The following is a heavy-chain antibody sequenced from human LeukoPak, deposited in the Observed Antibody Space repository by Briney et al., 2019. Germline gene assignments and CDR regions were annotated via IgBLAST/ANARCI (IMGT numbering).Heavy chain of an antibody. CDR3: AKDLDWGFQGGFDY. Sequence: GGSLRLSCAASGFIFSDYWMSWVRQPPGKGPEWVANIKKDGSDKYYVDSVKGRFTISRDNSKNTLYLQMNSLRAEDTAVYYCAKDLDWGFQGGFDYWGQGTLVTVSS. V-gene: IGHV3-7*05. CDR1: GFIFSDYW. J-gene: IGHJ4*02. D-gene: IGHD3-9*01. CDR2: IKKDGSDK.